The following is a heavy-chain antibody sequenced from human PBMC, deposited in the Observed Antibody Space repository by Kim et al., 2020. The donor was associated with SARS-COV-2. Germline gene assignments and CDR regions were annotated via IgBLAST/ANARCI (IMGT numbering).Heavy chain of an antibody. CDR1: GGSISSSSYY. CDR3: ARGRMGPAAISY. Sequence: SETLSHTCTVSGGSISSSSYYWGWIRQPPGKGLEWIGSIYYSGSTYYNPSLKSRVTISVDTSKNQFSLKLSSVTAADTAVYYCARGRMGPAAISYWGQGT. V-gene: IGHV4-39*01. CDR2: IYYSGST. D-gene: IGHD2-2*02. J-gene: IGHJ4*02.